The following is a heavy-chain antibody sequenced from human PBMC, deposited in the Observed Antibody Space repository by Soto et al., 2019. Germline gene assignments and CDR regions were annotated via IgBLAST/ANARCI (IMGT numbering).Heavy chain of an antibody. D-gene: IGHD6-19*01. CDR1: GGSISSYY. Sequence: SETLSLTCTVSGGSISSYYWSWIRQPPGKGLEWIGYIYYSGSTNYNPSLKSRVTISVDTSKNQFSLKLSSVTAADTAVYYCARAYSSGWRINNWFDPWGQGTLVTVSS. CDR3: ARAYSSGWRINNWFDP. V-gene: IGHV4-59*01. J-gene: IGHJ5*02. CDR2: IYYSGST.